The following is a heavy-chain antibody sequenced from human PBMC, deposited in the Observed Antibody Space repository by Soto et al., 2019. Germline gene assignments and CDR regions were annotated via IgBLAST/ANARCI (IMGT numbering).Heavy chain of an antibody. J-gene: IGHJ6*03. CDR3: AQVFCSGGGCLPVDYYYYMGV. Sequence: QLLESGGGLVQPGGSLRLSCAASGFTFNNYAMTWVRQAPGKGLEWVSTISGSGSTYFADSVKGRFTISRDSSKNTLYLQMNSLRAEDTAVYYCAQVFCSGGGCLPVDYYYYMGVWGKGTTVTVS. D-gene: IGHD2-15*01. CDR1: GFTFNNYA. V-gene: IGHV3-23*01. CDR2: ISGSGST.